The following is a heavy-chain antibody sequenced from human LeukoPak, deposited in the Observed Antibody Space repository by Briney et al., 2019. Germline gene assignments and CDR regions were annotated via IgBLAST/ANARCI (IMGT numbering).Heavy chain of an antibody. CDR2: IFYSGST. Sequence: SETLSLSCNASGVSISSFYWSWVRQPPGKGLECMGYIFYSGSTNYNPSLKSRVTMSVDTSKNQFSLKLSSVTAADTAVYYCARAGYGVGDTAHHYFDYWGQGTLVTVSS. D-gene: IGHD1-26*01. J-gene: IGHJ4*02. CDR3: ARAGYGVGDTAHHYFDY. CDR1: GVSISSFY. V-gene: IGHV4-59*01.